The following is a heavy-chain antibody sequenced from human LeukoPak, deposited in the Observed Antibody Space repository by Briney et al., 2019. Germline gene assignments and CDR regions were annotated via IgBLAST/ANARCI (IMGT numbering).Heavy chain of an antibody. CDR1: SGSISSSSSY. V-gene: IGHV4-61*05. Sequence: PSETLSLTCTVSSGSISSSSSYWGWIRQPPGKGLEWIGYIYYIGSTNYNPSLKSRVTISVDTSKNQFSLKLSSVTAADTAVYYCATTQGASGSYWPSYYYYMDVWGKGTTVTVAS. D-gene: IGHD1-26*01. J-gene: IGHJ6*03. CDR3: ATTQGASGSYWPSYYYYMDV. CDR2: IYYIGST.